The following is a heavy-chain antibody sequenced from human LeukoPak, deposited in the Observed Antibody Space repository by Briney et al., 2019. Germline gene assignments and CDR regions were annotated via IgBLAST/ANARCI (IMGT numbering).Heavy chain of an antibody. Sequence: GRSLRPSCAASGFTFSSYAMHWVRQAPGKGLEWVAVISYDGSNKYYADSVKGRFTISRDNSKNTLYLQMNSLRAEDTAVYYCARDSSTVTTPYGYWGQGTLVTVSS. CDR3: ARDSSTVTTPYGY. J-gene: IGHJ4*02. CDR2: ISYDGSNK. V-gene: IGHV3-30-3*01. CDR1: GFTFSSYA. D-gene: IGHD4-17*01.